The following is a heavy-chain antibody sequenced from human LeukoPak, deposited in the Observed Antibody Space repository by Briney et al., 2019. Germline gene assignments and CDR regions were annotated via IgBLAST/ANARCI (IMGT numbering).Heavy chain of an antibody. CDR2: IIPIFGTA. Sequence: SVKVSCKASGGTFSSYAISWVRQAPGQGLEWMGGIIPIFGTANYAQKFQSRVTITADESTSTAYMELSSLRSEDTAVYYCARVGPGGAYYYDSSGYPFDYWGQGTLVTVSS. J-gene: IGHJ4*02. CDR1: GGTFSSYA. D-gene: IGHD3-22*01. CDR3: ARVGPGGAYYYDSSGYPFDY. V-gene: IGHV1-69*13.